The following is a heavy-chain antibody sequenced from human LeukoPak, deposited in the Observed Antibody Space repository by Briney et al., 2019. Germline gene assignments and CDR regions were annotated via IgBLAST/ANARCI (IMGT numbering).Heavy chain of an antibody. CDR3: ARGGGGYYFDY. J-gene: IGHJ4*02. V-gene: IGHV3-48*03. Sequence: GGSLRLSCAASVFTFSSYEMNWVRQAPGKGLEWVSYISSSGSTIYYADSVKGRFTISRENAKNSLYLQMNSLRAEDTAVYYCARGGGGYYFDYWGQGTLVTVSS. CDR2: ISSSGSTI. CDR1: VFTFSSYE. D-gene: IGHD3-16*01.